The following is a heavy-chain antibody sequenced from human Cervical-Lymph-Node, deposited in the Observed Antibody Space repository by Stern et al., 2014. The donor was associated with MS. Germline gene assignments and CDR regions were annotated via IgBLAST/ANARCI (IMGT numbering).Heavy chain of an antibody. J-gene: IGHJ4*02. V-gene: IGHV3-74*01. Sequence: EVQLVESGGGLVQPGGSLRLSCAVSGFTFRRYWMHWVRQAPGKGLVWVSRLNIDGSTTNYADSVEGRFTISRDNAKNTLDLQMNSLRAEDTAVYYCTRGYGRGDYGGNFDFWGQGTLVTASS. CDR3: TRGYGRGDYGGNFDF. D-gene: IGHD4-17*01. CDR2: LNIDGSTT. CDR1: GFTFRRYW.